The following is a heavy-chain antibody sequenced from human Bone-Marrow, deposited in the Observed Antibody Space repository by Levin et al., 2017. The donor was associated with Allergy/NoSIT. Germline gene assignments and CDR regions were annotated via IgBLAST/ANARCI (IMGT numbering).Heavy chain of an antibody. CDR2: IHYSGNT. CDR1: GASFSSYY. CDR3: ARDTRWMDYDAYGMDV. J-gene: IGHJ6*01. V-gene: IGHV4-59*01. D-gene: IGHD4-17*01. Sequence: SETLSLTCVVSGASFSSYYWSWIRQPPGKGLEWIGYIHYSGNTDYNPSLKSRVTILVDTTKNQFSLKLTSVTAADTAIYYCARDTRWMDYDAYGMDVWGQGTTVTVSS.